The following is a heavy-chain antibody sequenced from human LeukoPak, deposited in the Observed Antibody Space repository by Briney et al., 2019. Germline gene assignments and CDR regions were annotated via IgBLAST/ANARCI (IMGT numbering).Heavy chain of an antibody. CDR1: GFTFSSYE. CDR2: ISGSASTI. D-gene: IGHD5-24*01. CDR3: VTKWRWLQF. V-gene: IGHV3-48*03. Sequence: GGSLRLSCAASGFTFSSYEMNWVRQAPGKGLEWVSYISGSASTIYYADSVKGRFTISRDNAKNSLYLQMNSLRAEDTAVYYCVTKWRWLQFWGQGTLVTVSS. J-gene: IGHJ4*02.